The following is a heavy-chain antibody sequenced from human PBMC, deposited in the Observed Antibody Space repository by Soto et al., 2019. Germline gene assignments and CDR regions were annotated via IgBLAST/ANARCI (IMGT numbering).Heavy chain of an antibody. V-gene: IGHV1-69*06. Sequence: SVKVSCKASGGTFSRYAIDWVRQAPGQGLEWMGGNIPLFGTTNYAQKFQGRVTITADKSTNTAYMELSSLRSEDSAVYYCARWVTTVTTDGNYYYYGMDVWGQGTTVTVS. J-gene: IGHJ6*02. CDR1: GGTFSRYA. D-gene: IGHD4-17*01. CDR2: NIPLFGTT. CDR3: ARWVTTVTTDGNYYYYGMDV.